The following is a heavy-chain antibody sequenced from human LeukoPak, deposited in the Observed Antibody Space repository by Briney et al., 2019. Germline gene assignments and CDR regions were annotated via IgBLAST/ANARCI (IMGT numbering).Heavy chain of an antibody. CDR2: ISGSGGST. J-gene: IGHJ4*02. V-gene: IGHV3-23*01. Sequence: GGSLRLSCAASGFTFSSYAMSWVRQAPGKGLEWVPAISGSGGSTYYADSVKGRFTISRDNSKNTLYLQMNSLRAEDTAVYYCAKDPHLYSSSWYYDYWGQGTLVTVSS. CDR3: AKDPHLYSSSWYYDY. CDR1: GFTFSSYA. D-gene: IGHD6-13*01.